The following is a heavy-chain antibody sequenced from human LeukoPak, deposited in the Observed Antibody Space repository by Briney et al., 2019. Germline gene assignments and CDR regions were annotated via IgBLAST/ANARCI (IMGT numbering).Heavy chain of an antibody. CDR2: INPNSGGT. D-gene: IGHD3-10*01. V-gene: IGHV1-2*02. Sequence: GASVKVSCKASGYTFTGYYMRWVRQAPGQGLEWMGWINPNSGGTNYAQKFQGRVTMTRDTSISTAYMELSRLRSDDTAVYYCARAKGGVGGWFGAVGYYYYMDVWGKGTTVTISS. CDR3: ARAKGGVGGWFGAVGYYYYMDV. J-gene: IGHJ6*03. CDR1: GYTFTGYY.